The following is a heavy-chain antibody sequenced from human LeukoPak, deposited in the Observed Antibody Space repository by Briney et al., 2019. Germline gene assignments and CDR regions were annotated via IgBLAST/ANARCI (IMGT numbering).Heavy chain of an antibody. Sequence: SETLSLTCTVSGGSISSSSYYWGWIRQPPGKGLEWIGEINHSGSTNYNPSLKSRVTISVDTSKNQFSLKLSSVTAADTAVYYCASDPQTENWFDPWGQGTLVTVSS. CDR1: GGSISSSSYY. J-gene: IGHJ5*02. CDR2: INHSGST. V-gene: IGHV4-39*07. CDR3: ASDPQTENWFDP.